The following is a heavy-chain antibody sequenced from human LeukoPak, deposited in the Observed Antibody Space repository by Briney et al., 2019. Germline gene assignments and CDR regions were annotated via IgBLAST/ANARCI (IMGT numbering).Heavy chain of an antibody. CDR2: IKSKTDGGTT. D-gene: IGHD3-22*01. CDR1: GFTFSNAW. V-gene: IGHV3-15*01. J-gene: IGHJ4*02. Sequence: PGGSLRLSCAASGFTFSNAWMSWVRQAPGKGLEWVGRIKSKTDGGTTDYAAPVKGRFTISRDDSKNTLYLQMNSLRAEDTAVYYCAKDGERGYYDSSGYYYVGNYYFDYWGQGTLVTVSS. CDR3: AKDGERGYYDSSGYYYVGNYYFDY.